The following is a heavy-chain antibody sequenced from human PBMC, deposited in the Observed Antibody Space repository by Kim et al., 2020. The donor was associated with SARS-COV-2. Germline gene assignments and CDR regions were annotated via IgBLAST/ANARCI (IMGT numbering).Heavy chain of an antibody. Sequence: GGSLRISCAASGFTFSDYNMNWVRQAPGKGLEWVSYITGSSTTIYYADSVKGRFTISRDNAKNSLFLQMDSLRDEDTAVYYCARRPVGAHPFDYWGQGTLVTVSS. J-gene: IGHJ4*02. V-gene: IGHV3-48*02. CDR2: ITGSSTTI. D-gene: IGHD1-26*01. CDR1: GFTFSDYN. CDR3: ARRPVGAHPFDY.